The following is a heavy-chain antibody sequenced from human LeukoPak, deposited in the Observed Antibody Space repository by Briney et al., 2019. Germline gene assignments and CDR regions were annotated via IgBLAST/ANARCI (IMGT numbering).Heavy chain of an antibody. CDR1: GFTFSGSA. Sequence: GGSLRLSCAASGFTFSGSAMHWVRQASGKGLEWVGRIRSKANSYATAYAASVKGRFTISRDDSKNTAYLQMNSLKTEDTAVYYCTRHLASGGSGFDYWGQGTLVTVSS. CDR2: IRSKANSYAT. V-gene: IGHV3-73*01. D-gene: IGHD3-10*01. CDR3: TRHLASGGSGFDY. J-gene: IGHJ4*02.